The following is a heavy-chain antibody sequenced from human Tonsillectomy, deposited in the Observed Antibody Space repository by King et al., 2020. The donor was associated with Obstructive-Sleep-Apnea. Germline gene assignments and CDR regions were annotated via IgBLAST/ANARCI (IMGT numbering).Heavy chain of an antibody. J-gene: IGHJ4*02. V-gene: IGHV4-34*01. Sequence: VQLQQWGAGLLKPSETLSLTCAVYGGSFSGYYWSWIRQPPGKGLEWIGEINHSGSTNYNPSLKSRVTISVDTSKNQFSLKLGPVTAADTAVYYCARAGSRYDFWSGYGVYYFDYWGQGTLVTVSS. D-gene: IGHD3-3*01. CDR3: ARAGSRYDFWSGYGVYYFDY. CDR2: INHSGST. CDR1: GGSFSGYY.